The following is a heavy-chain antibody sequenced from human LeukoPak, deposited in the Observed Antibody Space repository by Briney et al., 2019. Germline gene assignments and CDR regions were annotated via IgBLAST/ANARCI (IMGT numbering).Heavy chain of an antibody. D-gene: IGHD5-24*01. CDR2: TSYSGST. J-gene: IGHJ4*02. V-gene: IGHV4-59*08. Sequence: SETLSLTCTVSGGSISGYYRSWIRQPPGERLEWIAYTSYSGSTNYNPSLKSRATISVDMSENQFSLKLYSVTAADTAVYYCARHLLRDGYIDWGRGTLVTVSS. CDR3: ARHLLRDGYID. CDR1: GGSISGYY.